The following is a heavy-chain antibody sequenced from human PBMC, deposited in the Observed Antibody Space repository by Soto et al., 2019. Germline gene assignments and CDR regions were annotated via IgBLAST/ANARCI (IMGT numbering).Heavy chain of an antibody. Sequence: QVQLVQSGAEVKKPGSSVKVSCKASGGTFSSYAISWVRQAPGQGLEWMGGIIAILGKANYAEKFQGRVTITADEATSTAYMEVSSRRSEDTAVYYCARERGGAIIVGVTGTFDVWGQGTLVTVSS. CDR3: ARERGGAIIVGVTGTFDV. D-gene: IGHD3-22*01. CDR1: GGTFSSYA. CDR2: IIAILGKA. J-gene: IGHJ3*01. V-gene: IGHV1-69*01.